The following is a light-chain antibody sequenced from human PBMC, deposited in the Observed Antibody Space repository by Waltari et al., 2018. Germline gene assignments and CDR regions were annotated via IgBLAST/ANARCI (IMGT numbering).Light chain of an antibody. Sequence: SYALTQPPSVSVAPGTTARITCGGDNIGSYSVHWYQQKPGQAPVLVIFYDSDRPSGIPERSSGSNSGNTATPTISSVEAGDEAKYYWHVWHPDMDPGVFGPGTEVSV. CDR2: YDS. V-gene: IGLV3-21*04. J-gene: IGLJ1*01. CDR1: NIGSYS. CDR3: HVWHPDMDPGV.